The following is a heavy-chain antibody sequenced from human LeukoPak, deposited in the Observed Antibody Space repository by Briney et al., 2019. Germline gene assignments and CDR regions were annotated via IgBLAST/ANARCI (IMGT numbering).Heavy chain of an antibody. J-gene: IGHJ4*02. CDR2: MNPNSGNT. CDR1: GYTFTSYD. Sequence: ASVKVSCKASGYTFTSYDINWVRQATGQGLEWMGWMNPNSGNTGYAQKFQGRVTMTRNTSISTAYMELSSLRSEDTAVYYCARGEVRGYDYVWGSYRYRKDFDYWGQGTLVTVSS. D-gene: IGHD3-16*02. V-gene: IGHV1-8*01. CDR3: ARGEVRGYDYVWGSYRYRKDFDY.